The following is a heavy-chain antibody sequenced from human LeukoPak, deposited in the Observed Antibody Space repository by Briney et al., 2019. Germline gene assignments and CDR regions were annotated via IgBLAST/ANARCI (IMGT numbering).Heavy chain of an antibody. CDR1: GFTFNNYA. J-gene: IGHJ6*02. CDR3: ARDPRVGYGMDV. CDR2: ISYDGSNK. V-gene: IGHV3-30-3*01. Sequence: GGSLRLSCAASGFTFNNYAMHWVRQAPGKGLEWVAVISYDGSNKYYADSVKGRFTISRDNSKNTLYLQMNSLRAEDTAVYYCARDPRVGYGMDVWGQGTTVTVSS.